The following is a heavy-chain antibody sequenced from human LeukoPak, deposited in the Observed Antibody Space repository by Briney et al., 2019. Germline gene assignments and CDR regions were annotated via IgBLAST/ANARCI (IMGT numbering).Heavy chain of an antibody. CDR1: GGSISSSSYY. D-gene: IGHD4-17*01. CDR2: IYYSGST. Sequence: PSETLSLTCTVSGGSISSSSYYWGWIRQPPGKGLEWIGSIYYSGSTYYNPSLKSRVTISVDTSKNQFSLKLSSATAADTAVYYCARPIGDYRYYFDYWGQGTLVTVSS. V-gene: IGHV4-39*01. CDR3: ARPIGDYRYYFDY. J-gene: IGHJ4*02.